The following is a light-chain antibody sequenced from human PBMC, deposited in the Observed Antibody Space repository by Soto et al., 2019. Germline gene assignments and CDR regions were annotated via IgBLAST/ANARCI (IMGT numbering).Light chain of an antibody. Sequence: DIQMTQSPSSVSASVGDRVTITCRASLDISNRLAWYQQKPGTAPKLLIYDASSLQSGVPSRFSGSGSGTDFTLTISRLQPEDFATYFCQQSISFPRTFGQGTKVEIK. V-gene: IGKV1-12*01. J-gene: IGKJ1*01. CDR3: QQSISFPRT. CDR1: LDISNR. CDR2: DAS.